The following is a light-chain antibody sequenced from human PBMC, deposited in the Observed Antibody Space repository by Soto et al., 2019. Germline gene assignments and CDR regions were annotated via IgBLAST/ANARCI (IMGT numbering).Light chain of an antibody. J-gene: IGLJ2*01. CDR3: QSYDSSLSAVV. V-gene: IGLV1-40*01. Sequence: QSVLTKPPSVSGAPGQRVTISCTGSSSNIGAGYDVHWYQQLPGTAPKLLIYGNSNRPSGVPDRFSGSKSGTSASLAITGLQAEDEAYYYCQSYDSSLSAVVFGGGTKLTVL. CDR2: GNS. CDR1: SSNIGAGYD.